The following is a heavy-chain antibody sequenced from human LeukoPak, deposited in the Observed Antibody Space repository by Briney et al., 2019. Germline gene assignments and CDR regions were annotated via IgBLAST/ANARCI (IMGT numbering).Heavy chain of an antibody. CDR1: GYTFTDYY. CDR3: ARASDATTYFDY. Sequence: GASVKVSCKASGYTFTDYYMHWVRQAPGQGLEWMGWINPNSGGTNFAQKFQGRVTMTRDTSISTAYMVLSRLRSDDTAVYSCARASDATTYFDYWGQGTLVTVSS. V-gene: IGHV1-2*02. D-gene: IGHD1-1*01. J-gene: IGHJ4*02. CDR2: INPNSGGT.